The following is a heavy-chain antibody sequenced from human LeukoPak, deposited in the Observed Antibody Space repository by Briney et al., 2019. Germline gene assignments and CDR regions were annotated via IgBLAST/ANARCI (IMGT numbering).Heavy chain of an antibody. CDR1: GGSISSYY. J-gene: IGHJ4*02. CDR3: LALWTGRSR. Sequence: SETLSLTCTVSGGSISSYYWSWIRQPPGKGLEWIGYIYYSGSTNYDPSLKSRVTISVDTSKNQFSLKLSSVTAADTAVYYCLALWTGRSRWGQGTLVTVSS. D-gene: IGHD3/OR15-3a*01. V-gene: IGHV4-59*12. CDR2: IYYSGST.